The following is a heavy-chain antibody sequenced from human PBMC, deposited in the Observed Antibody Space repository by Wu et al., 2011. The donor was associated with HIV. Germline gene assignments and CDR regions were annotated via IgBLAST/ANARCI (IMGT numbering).Heavy chain of an antibody. J-gene: IGHJ6*02. V-gene: IGHV1-69*05. CDR1: GGNFSSFT. CDR3: ARVGRTSGNYGFDFYYYGLDV. Sequence: QVQLVQSGAEVKKPGSSVKVSCRASGGNFSSFTINWVRQAPGHGLEWMGGIIPPFGIPNYAKRFQGRISISTAESTNLAYMELRQLTSDDTAVYFCARVGRTSGNYGFDFYYYGLDVWGQGTTVIVSS. CDR2: IIPPFGIP. D-gene: IGHD5-24*01.